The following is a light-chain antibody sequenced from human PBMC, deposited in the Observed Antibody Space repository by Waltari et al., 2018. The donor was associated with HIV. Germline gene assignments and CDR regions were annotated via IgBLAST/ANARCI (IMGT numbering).Light chain of an antibody. J-gene: IGLJ2*01. V-gene: IGLV3-21*02. CDR2: DDS. CDR3: QVWDESNEQVV. CDR1: NIAGRK. Sequence: VLTQPPSVSVAPGQTARITCGGDNIAGRKVHWYQRRPGQAPALVVFDDSDRPSGIPERFSGSISGNTATLIISRVEDGDEADYYCQVWDESNEQVVFGGGTRLTVL.